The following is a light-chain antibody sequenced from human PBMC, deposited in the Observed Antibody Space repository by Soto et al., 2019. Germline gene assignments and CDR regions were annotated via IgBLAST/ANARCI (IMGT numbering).Light chain of an antibody. CDR3: KSADNGGFYVV. J-gene: IGLJ2*01. Sequence: SYELTQPPSVSVSPGQTARITCSGAALPKQYTYWYQQKPGQAPGLVIYKDSERPSGIPERFSGSSSGTTVTLTISGVQAEDEADYYCKSADNGGFYVVFGGGTKLTVL. CDR2: KDS. V-gene: IGLV3-25*03. CDR1: ALPKQY.